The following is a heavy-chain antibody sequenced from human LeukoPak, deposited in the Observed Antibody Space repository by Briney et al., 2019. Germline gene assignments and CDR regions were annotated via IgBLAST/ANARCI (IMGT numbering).Heavy chain of an antibody. J-gene: IGHJ6*02. CDR3: ARDRRYGGAYGMDV. CDR1: GFSFSTYG. CDR2: VWFDGSKE. Sequence: GGSLRLSCAASGFSFSTYGMHWVRQAPGKGLEWVAIVWFDGSKEYYADSVKDRFTISRDNSKNTLYLQMSSLRAEDTAVYYCARDRRYGGAYGMDVWGQGTTVTVSS. D-gene: IGHD1-14*01. V-gene: IGHV3-33*01.